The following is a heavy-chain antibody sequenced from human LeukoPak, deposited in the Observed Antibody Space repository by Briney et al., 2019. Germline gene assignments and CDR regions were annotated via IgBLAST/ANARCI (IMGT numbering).Heavy chain of an antibody. J-gene: IGHJ6*03. Sequence: PSETLSLTCAVYGGSFSGYYWSWIRQPPGKGLEWIGEINHSGSTNYNPSLKSRVTISVDTSKNQFSLKLSSVTAADTAVYYCARVKKYCSGGSCYRNYYYYYMDVWGKGATVTVSS. CDR3: ARVKKYCSGGSCYRNYYYYYMDV. CDR2: INHSGST. V-gene: IGHV4-34*01. D-gene: IGHD2-15*01. CDR1: GGSFSGYY.